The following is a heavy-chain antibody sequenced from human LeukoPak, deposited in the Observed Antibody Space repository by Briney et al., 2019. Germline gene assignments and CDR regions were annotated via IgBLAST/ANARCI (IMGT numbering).Heavy chain of an antibody. CDR1: GGSISSGGYS. Sequence: KPSETLSLTCTVSGGSISSGGYSWSWIRQPPGRGLEWIGYIYHSGSTYYNPSLKSRVTISVDRSKNQFSLKLSSVTAADTAVYYCARGGDFWSGYSPLDNWFDPWGQGTLVTVSS. CDR2: IYHSGST. CDR3: ARGGDFWSGYSPLDNWFDP. D-gene: IGHD3-3*01. J-gene: IGHJ5*02. V-gene: IGHV4-30-2*01.